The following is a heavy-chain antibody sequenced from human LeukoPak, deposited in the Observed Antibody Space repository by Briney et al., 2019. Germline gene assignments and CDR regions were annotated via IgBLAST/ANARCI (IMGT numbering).Heavy chain of an antibody. J-gene: IGHJ4*02. D-gene: IGHD2-2*02. CDR3: ARDYPYTGRAFDH. CDR2: IYSGGTT. Sequence: PGGSLRLSCAASGFIVSSHYMSWVRQAPGKGLEWVSVIYSGGTTDYADSVKGRFTISRDNSKNTLYLQMKSLRAEDTAVYYCARDYPYTGRAFDHWGQGTQVTVSS. V-gene: IGHV3-66*01. CDR1: GFIVSSHY.